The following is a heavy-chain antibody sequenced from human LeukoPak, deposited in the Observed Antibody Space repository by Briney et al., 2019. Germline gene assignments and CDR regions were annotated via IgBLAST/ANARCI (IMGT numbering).Heavy chain of an antibody. V-gene: IGHV1-18*01. CDR1: GYTFTSYG. Sequence: ASVKVSCKASGYTFTSYGISWVRQAPGQGLEWMGWISAYNGNTNYAQKLQGRVTMTTDTSTNTAYMELRSLTSGDTAVYYCARDRGRSYYYYYYMDVWGEGTTVTVSS. CDR3: ARDRGRSYYYYYYMDV. CDR2: ISAYNGNT. J-gene: IGHJ6*03.